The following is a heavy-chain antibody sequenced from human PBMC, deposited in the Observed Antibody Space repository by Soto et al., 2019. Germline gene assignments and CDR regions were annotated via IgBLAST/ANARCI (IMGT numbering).Heavy chain of an antibody. D-gene: IGHD6-13*01. J-gene: IGHJ4*02. Sequence: SETLSLTCTVSGDSISNYYWRWIRQAPGKGLEWIGFIYHSGNTNYNPSLKSRVTMSIDTSKSQFSLKLNSVTAADTAVYYCARDQGIASSGPFDYWGPGTLVTVSS. V-gene: IGHV4-59*01. CDR2: IYHSGNT. CDR1: GDSISNYY. CDR3: ARDQGIASSGPFDY.